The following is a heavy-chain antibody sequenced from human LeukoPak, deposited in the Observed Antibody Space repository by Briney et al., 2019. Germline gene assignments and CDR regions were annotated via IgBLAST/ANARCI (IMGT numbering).Heavy chain of an antibody. CDR2: ISYDGSNK. CDR1: GFTLSSYA. J-gene: IGHJ4*02. CDR3: ARAATTVTHPDY. V-gene: IGHV3-30*04. D-gene: IGHD4-17*01. Sequence: GGSLRLSCAASGFTLSSYAMHRVRQAPGKGLEWVAVISYDGSNKYYADSVKGRFTISRDNSKNTLYLQMNSLRAEDTAVYYCARAATTVTHPDYWGQGTLVTVSS.